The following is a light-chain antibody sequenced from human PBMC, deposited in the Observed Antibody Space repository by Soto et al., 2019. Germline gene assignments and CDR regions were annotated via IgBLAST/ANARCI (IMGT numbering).Light chain of an antibody. Sequence: QSALTQPPSASGSPGQSVTISCSGTSSDVGGYNYVSWYQQHPGKAPKLMIYEVSKRPSGVPERLSGSKSGNTASLTVSGLQAEDEAYYYCSSYGGSNNLIFGGGTKLTVL. CDR2: EVS. J-gene: IGLJ2*01. CDR1: SSDVGGYNY. CDR3: SSYGGSNNLI. V-gene: IGLV2-8*01.